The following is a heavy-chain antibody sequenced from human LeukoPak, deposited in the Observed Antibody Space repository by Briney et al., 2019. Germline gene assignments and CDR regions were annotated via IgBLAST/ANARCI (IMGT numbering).Heavy chain of an antibody. Sequence: PSETLSLTCTVSGGSISSSSYYWGWIRQPPGKGLEWIGEINHSGSTNYNPSLKSRVTISVDTSKNQFSLKLSSVTAADTAVYYCASSPNRAFDIWGQGTMVTVSS. V-gene: IGHV4-39*07. CDR1: GGSISSSSYY. J-gene: IGHJ3*02. CDR3: ASSPNRAFDI. CDR2: INHSGST.